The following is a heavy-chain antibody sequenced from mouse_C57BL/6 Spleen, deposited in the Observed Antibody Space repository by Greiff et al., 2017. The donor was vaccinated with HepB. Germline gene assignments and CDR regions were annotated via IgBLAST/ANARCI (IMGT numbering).Heavy chain of an antibody. CDR3: ARPDYYGSSYGYYFDY. J-gene: IGHJ2*01. D-gene: IGHD1-1*01. V-gene: IGHV14-2*01. CDR2: IDPEDGET. Sequence: SGAELVKPGASVKLSCTASGFNIKDYYMHWVKQRTEQGLEWIGRIDPEDGETKYAPKFQGKATITADTSTNTAYLQLSSLTSEDTAVYYCARPDYYGSSYGYYFDYWGKGTTRTVSS. CDR1: GFNIKDYY.